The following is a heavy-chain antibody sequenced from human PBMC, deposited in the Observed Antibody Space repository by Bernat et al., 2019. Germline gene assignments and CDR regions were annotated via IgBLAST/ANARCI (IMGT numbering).Heavy chain of an antibody. CDR1: GFTFSNAW. CDR3: TTGTDIVATNTAHFDY. Sequence: EVQLVESGGGLVKPGGSLRLSCAASGFTFSNAWMNWVRQAPGKGLEWVGRIKSKTEGGTTDYAAPVKGRFTISRDDSKNTLYLQMNSLKTEDTAVYYCTTGTDIVATNTAHFDYWGQGTLVTVSS. J-gene: IGHJ4*02. V-gene: IGHV3-15*07. CDR2: IKSKTEGGTT. D-gene: IGHD5-12*01.